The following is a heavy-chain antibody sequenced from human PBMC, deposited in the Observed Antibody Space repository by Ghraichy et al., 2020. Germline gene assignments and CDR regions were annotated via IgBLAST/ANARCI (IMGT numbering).Heavy chain of an antibody. CDR3: ARGRYGDFVYFDY. Sequence: ETLSLTCTVSGFSISSGYYWGWIWQPPGKGLEWIGSIHHSGNTDYNPSLKSRVTISVDTSKNQFSLRVNSVTAADTAFYYCARGRYGDFVYFDYWGQGTLVTVSS. V-gene: IGHV4-38-2*02. J-gene: IGHJ4*02. D-gene: IGHD4-17*01. CDR1: GFSISSGYY. CDR2: IHHSGNT.